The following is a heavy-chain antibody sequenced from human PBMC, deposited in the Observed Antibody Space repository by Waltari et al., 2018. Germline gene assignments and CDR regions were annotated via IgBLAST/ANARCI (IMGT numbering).Heavy chain of an antibody. V-gene: IGHV3-23*01. CDR2: ITGGGGST. CDR3: AKSSGRLTYYFDS. Sequence: GWVRLAPGKGLQWVSAITGGGGSTYSADSVKGRFSIFRDNSKNTVYLQMRSLRAEDTAIYYCAKSSGRLTYYFDSWGRGTLVTVSS. J-gene: IGHJ4*02. D-gene: IGHD6-19*01.